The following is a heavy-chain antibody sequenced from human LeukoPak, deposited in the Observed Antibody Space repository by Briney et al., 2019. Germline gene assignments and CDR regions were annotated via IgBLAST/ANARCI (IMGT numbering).Heavy chain of an antibody. V-gene: IGHV4-39*01. CDR1: GGSISGSNYY. J-gene: IGHJ4*02. D-gene: IGHD3-16*01. Sequence: SETLSLTCTVSGGSISGSNYYWGWIRQPPGKGLEWIESVDYSGSTYYNPSLKSRVTISVDTSKNQFSLKVSSVTAADTAVYYCATGRGKNYDHWGQGTLVTVSS. CDR2: VDYSGST. CDR3: ATGRGKNYDH.